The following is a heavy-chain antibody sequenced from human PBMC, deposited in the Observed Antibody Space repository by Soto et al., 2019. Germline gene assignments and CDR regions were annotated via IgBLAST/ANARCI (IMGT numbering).Heavy chain of an antibody. CDR2: LKSTSYGGTA. CDR3: TRWPGGRQSNFDY. D-gene: IGHD2-15*01. J-gene: IGHJ4*02. V-gene: IGHV3-49*04. CDR1: GFTFDDYV. Sequence: EVQLVESGGGLAQPGRSLRLSCTTSGFTFDDYVMTWVRQAPGKGLEWIGHLKSTSYGGTAEYAASVRGRFTISRDGSTSSAYLQMNSLRIEDTAVYYCTRWPGGRQSNFDYWGQGTLVTVSS.